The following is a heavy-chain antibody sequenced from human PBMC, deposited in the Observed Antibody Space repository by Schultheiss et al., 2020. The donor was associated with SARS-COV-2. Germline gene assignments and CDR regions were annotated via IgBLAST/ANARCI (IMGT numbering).Heavy chain of an antibody. Sequence: GGSLRLSCAASGFTVSSNYINWVRQAPGKGLEWVAVIWYDGSNKYYADSVKGRFTISRDNSKNTLYLQMNSLRAEDTALYYCARVGGMDVWGQGTTVTVSS. J-gene: IGHJ6*02. CDR1: GFTVSSNY. V-gene: IGHV3-33*08. CDR2: IWYDGSNK. CDR3: ARVGGMDV.